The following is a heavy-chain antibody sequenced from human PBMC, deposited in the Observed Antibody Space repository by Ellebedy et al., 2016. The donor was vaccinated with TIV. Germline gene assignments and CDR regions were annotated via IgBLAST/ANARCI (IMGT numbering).Heavy chain of an antibody. V-gene: IGHV3-48*03. CDR1: GFTYSSYE. CDR3: ARSYGARTSGP. Sequence: GESLKISCAVSGFTYSSYEMNWVRQAPGKGLEWVSYISGSASVTAYADSVKGRFTISRDNARTSLYLQMNSLRVDYTAMYYCARSYGARTSGPWGQGTLVTVSS. D-gene: IGHD3-16*01. J-gene: IGHJ5*02. CDR2: ISGSASVT.